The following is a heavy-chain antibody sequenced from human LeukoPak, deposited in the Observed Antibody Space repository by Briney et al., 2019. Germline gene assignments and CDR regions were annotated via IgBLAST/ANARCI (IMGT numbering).Heavy chain of an antibody. CDR3: AKWADTIFGVVIIRAYFDY. D-gene: IGHD3-3*01. CDR2: ISGSGGST. V-gene: IGHV3-23*01. Sequence: GRSLRLSCAASGFTFSSYGMHWVRQAPGKGLEWVSAISGSGGSTYYADSVKGRFTISRDNSKNTLYLQMNSLRAEDTAVYYCAKWADTIFGVVIIRAYFDYWGQGTLVTVSS. CDR1: GFTFSSYG. J-gene: IGHJ4*02.